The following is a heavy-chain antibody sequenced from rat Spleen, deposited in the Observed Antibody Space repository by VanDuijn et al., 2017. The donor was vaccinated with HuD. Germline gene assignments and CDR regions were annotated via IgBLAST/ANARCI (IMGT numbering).Heavy chain of an antibody. CDR1: GFTFSSFG. J-gene: IGHJ2*01. Sequence: VQLVESGGGLVQPGKSLKLSCSASGFTFSSFGMHWIRQAPGKGLDWVAYISSSSGTVYADAVKGRFTISRDNAKNTLYLQLNSLKSEDTAIYYCARSVFDYWGQGVMVTVSS. CDR3: ARSVFDY. V-gene: IGHV5-62*01. CDR2: ISSSSGT.